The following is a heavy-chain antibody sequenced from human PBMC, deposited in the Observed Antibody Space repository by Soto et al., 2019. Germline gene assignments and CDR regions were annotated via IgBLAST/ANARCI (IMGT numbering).Heavy chain of an antibody. CDR3: ARLTAYSSGCFDF. CDR2: ISTFNGNT. Sequence: QVQMVQSGAEVKKPGASVKVSCKASGYPFSNHGITWVRQVPGQGLEWMGWISTFNGNTNYAQKFQGRVTLTTDASTNLADMEPRSLDSDYTAVYFCARLTAYSSGCFDFWGQGTLVTVSS. CDR1: GYPFSNHG. D-gene: IGHD6-19*01. J-gene: IGHJ4*02. V-gene: IGHV1-18*04.